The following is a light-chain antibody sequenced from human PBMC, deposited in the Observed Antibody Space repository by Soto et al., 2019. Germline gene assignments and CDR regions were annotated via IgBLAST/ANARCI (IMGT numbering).Light chain of an antibody. Sequence: QPVLTQSPSASASLGASVKLTCTLSSGDSSYAIAWHQQQTEKGPRYLMKLNSDGSHSKGDGIPDRFSGSSSGAERYLTISSLQSDDEADYYCQTWGTGIVVFGGGTKLTVL. CDR3: QTWGTGIVV. CDR2: LNSDGSH. J-gene: IGLJ3*02. CDR1: SGDSSYA. V-gene: IGLV4-69*01.